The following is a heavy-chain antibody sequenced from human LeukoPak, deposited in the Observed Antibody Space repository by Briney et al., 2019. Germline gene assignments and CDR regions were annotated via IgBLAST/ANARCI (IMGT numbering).Heavy chain of an antibody. CDR3: AKPYGFQYYYDSSGYQFDAFDI. D-gene: IGHD3-22*01. V-gene: IGHV3-23*01. CDR1: GFTFSSYA. Sequence: PGGSLRLSCAASGFTFSSYAMSWVRQAPGKGLEWVSAISGSGGSTYYADSVKGRFTISRDNSKNTLYLQMNSLRAEDTAVYYCAKPYGFQYYYDSSGYQFDAFDIWGQGTMVTVSS. CDR2: ISGSGGST. J-gene: IGHJ3*02.